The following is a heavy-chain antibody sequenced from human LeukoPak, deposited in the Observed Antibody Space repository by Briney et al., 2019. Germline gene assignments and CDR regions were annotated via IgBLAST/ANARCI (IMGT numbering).Heavy chain of an antibody. V-gene: IGHV1-24*01. CDR2: FDPEDGET. CDR3: ATAHGYCTNGVCGQGAFDI. J-gene: IGHJ3*02. CDR1: GSTLTELS. D-gene: IGHD2-8*01. Sequence: GASVKVSCKVSGSTLTELSMHWVRQAPGKGLEWMGGFDPEDGETIYAQKFQGRVTMTEDTSTDTAYMELSSLRSEDTAVYYCATAHGYCTNGVCGQGAFDIWGQGTMVTVSS.